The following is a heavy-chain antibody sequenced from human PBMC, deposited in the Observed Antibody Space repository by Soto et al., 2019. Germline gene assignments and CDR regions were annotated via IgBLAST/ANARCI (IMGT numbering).Heavy chain of an antibody. Sequence: GGSLRLSCAASGFTFSSYSMNWVRQAPGKGLEWVSSISSSSSYIYYADSVKGRFTISRDNAKNSLYLQMNSLRAEDTAVYYCARDRDHTVYYYYYMDVWGKGTTVTVSS. D-gene: IGHD2-2*02. CDR1: GFTFSSYS. V-gene: IGHV3-21*01. CDR2: ISSSSSYI. J-gene: IGHJ6*03. CDR3: ARDRDHTVYYYYYMDV.